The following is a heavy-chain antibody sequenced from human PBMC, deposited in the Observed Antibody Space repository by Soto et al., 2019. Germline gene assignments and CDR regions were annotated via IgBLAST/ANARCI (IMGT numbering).Heavy chain of an antibody. CDR3: ARLQRTVTAYYYYYDMDV. Sequence: QVQLQESGPGLVKPSETLSLTCTVSGGSISSNFWSWIRQPPRKGLEWIGNFYYTGSTNYNASLKSRVTISVDTSKNQFSLKLSSVTAADTAMYYCARLQRTVTAYYYYYDMDVWGQGTTVTVSS. J-gene: IGHJ6*02. V-gene: IGHV4-59*01. D-gene: IGHD2-21*02. CDR2: FYYTGST. CDR1: GGSISSNF.